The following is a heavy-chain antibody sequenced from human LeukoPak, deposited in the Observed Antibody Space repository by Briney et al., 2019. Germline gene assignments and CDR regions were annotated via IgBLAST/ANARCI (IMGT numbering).Heavy chain of an antibody. D-gene: IGHD1-26*01. CDR2: IYHSGNT. CDR3: ARVFARYSGSF. J-gene: IGHJ4*02. V-gene: IGHV4-38-2*02. CDR1: NYSISTGYY. Sequence: SETLSLTCTVSNYSISTGYYWGWIRQPPGKGLEWIGSIYHSGNTYYNPSLKSRVTISVDTSKSQFSLKLNSVTAADTAVYYCARVFARYSGSFWGQGTLVTVSS.